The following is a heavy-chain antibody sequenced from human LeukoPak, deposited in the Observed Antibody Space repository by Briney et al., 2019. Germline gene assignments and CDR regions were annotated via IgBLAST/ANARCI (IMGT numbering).Heavy chain of an antibody. D-gene: IGHD4-17*01. CDR3: ARDYGAR. J-gene: IGHJ4*02. V-gene: IGHV4-59*12. CDR2: IYYSGST. Sequence: SETLSLTCTVSGGSISSYYWSWIRQPPGRGLEWIGYIYYSGSTNYNPSLKSRVTISVDTSKNQFSLKLSSVTAADTAVYYCARDYGARWGQGTLVTVSS. CDR1: GGSISSYY.